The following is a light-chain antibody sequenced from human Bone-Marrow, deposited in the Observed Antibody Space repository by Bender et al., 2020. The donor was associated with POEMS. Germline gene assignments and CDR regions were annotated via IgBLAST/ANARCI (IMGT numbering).Light chain of an antibody. CDR1: KLGNKF. CDR2: HDS. J-gene: IGLJ3*02. V-gene: IGLV3-1*01. Sequence: SYELTQPPSVSVSPGQTASITCSGDKLGNKFVCWYQQKPGQSPVLVIYHDSKRPSGIPERFSGSNSGNTATLTISGTQAIDEAAYYCQSWDSSDLVFGGGTKLTVL. CDR3: QSWDSSDLV.